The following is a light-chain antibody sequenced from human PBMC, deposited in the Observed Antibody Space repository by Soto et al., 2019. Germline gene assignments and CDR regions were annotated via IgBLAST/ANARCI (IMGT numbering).Light chain of an antibody. CDR2: AAS. CDR3: QKYDSAPLFT. V-gene: IGKV1-27*01. Sequence: DIQMTQTPPSLSASVGDRVTITCRASQAISKYLAWYQQKPGKVPKLLIYAASTLQSGVPSRFSGSGSGTDFTLTISSLQPEDVATYYCQKYDSAPLFTFGPATRVDVK. CDR1: QAISKY. J-gene: IGKJ3*01.